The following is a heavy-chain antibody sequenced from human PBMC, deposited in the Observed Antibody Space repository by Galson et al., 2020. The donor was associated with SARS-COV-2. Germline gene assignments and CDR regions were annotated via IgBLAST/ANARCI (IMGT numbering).Heavy chain of an antibody. J-gene: IGHJ4*02. V-gene: IGHV3-48*02. Sequence: GGSLRLSCAASGFTFSSYSMNWVRQAPGKGLEWVSYISSSSSTIYYADSVKGRFTISRDNAKNSLYLQMNSLRDEDTAVYYCARSGSRWFGEGPDYWGQGTLVTVSS. D-gene: IGHD3-10*01. CDR1: GFTFSSYS. CDR3: ARSGSRWFGEGPDY. CDR2: ISSSSSTI.